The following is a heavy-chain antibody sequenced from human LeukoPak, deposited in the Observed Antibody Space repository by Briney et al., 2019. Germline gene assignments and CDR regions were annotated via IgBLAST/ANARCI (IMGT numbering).Heavy chain of an antibody. CDR1: GFTFISYN. CDR3: ARVKSFVEWLSTGRRDGYYMDV. Sequence: AGGSLRLSCAASGFTFISYNMNWVRQAPGKGLEWVSSISSSSSSYKYYGYSVKGRFTVSTDYAKNSRNRPMNSLRTEDTAVVCCARVKSFVEWLSTGRRDGYYMDVWGKGTTVTVSS. J-gene: IGHJ6*03. CDR2: ISSSSSSYK. V-gene: IGHV3-21*01. D-gene: IGHD3-3*02.